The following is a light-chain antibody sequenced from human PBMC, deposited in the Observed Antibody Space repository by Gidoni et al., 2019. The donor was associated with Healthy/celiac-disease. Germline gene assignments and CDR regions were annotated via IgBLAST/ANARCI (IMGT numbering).Light chain of an antibody. CDR1: QNVVNY. J-gene: IGKJ1*01. CDR2: DAS. CDR3: QQSSIWPLGT. V-gene: IGKV3-11*01. Sequence: EIVLTQSPATLSLSPGETATLSCRASQNVVNYLAWYQQKPGQAPRLLIYDASNRATGIPARFSGSGSGTDFTLTISSLEPEDFAVYYCQQSSIWPLGTFGQGTKVEIK.